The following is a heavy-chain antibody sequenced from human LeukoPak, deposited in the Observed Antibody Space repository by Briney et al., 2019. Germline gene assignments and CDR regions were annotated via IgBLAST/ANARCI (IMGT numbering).Heavy chain of an antibody. D-gene: IGHD3-22*01. CDR2: ISGSGGST. CDR3: ARALNYYDSSGYYYVGYFDY. Sequence: GGSLRLSCAASGSTFSSYAMSWVRQAPGKGLEWVSAISGSGGSTYYADSVKGRFTISRDNSKNTLYLQMNSLRAEDTAVYYCARALNYYDSSGYYYVGYFDYWGQGTLVTVSS. CDR1: GSTFSSYA. J-gene: IGHJ4*02. V-gene: IGHV3-23*01.